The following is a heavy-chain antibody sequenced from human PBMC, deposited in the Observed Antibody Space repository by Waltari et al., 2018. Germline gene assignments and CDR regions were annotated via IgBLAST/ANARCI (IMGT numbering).Heavy chain of an antibody. CDR3: TRAKTCLVGASVPADDGFDI. CDR1: GHSLTELA. CDR2: YEPLQVKT. J-gene: IGHJ3*02. Sequence: QVQLVQSGAEVKKPGASVRVSCKVSGHSLTELAMPWVRQAPGKGLEWMGGYEPLQVKTSYAKKFQGRVTVTEDQTKNTAYMELSSLKSDDTAVYYCTRAKTCLVGASVPADDGFDIWGQGTMVTVS. V-gene: IGHV1-24*01. D-gene: IGHD1-26*01.